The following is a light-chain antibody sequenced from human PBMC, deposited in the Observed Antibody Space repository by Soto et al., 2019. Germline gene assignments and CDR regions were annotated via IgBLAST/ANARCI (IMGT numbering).Light chain of an antibody. CDR2: RVS. J-gene: IGKJ3*01. Sequence: EIVMTQSPATLSLSPGERATLSCRASQSINSNLAWYQQKPGQAPRLFMFRVSSRATGVPARFSGSGSETEFNLTISSLQSEDFAVYYCQHYGTFGPGTKVDLK. CDR1: QSINSN. CDR3: QHYGT. V-gene: IGKV3-15*01.